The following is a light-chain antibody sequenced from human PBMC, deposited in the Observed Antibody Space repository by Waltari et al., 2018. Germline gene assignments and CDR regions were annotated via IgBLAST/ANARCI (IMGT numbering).Light chain of an antibody. V-gene: IGKV3-11*01. Sequence: DIVLTQSPVTLSVSPGERVTLSCRASQSVGSPLAWDQQKPGQAPRLLIHDVYNRAAGIPARFSGSGSGTDFSLTINSPEPEDSAVYFCQQRSEWPITFGGGTKVEIK. CDR1: QSVGSP. J-gene: IGKJ4*01. CDR3: QQRSEWPIT. CDR2: DVY.